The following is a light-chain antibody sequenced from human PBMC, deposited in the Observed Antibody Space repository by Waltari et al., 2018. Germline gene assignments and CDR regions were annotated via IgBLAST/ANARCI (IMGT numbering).Light chain of an antibody. CDR2: LAS. Sequence: DIVMTQSPLSLHVTPGEPASSSCRSSQSLLYSNGYNYLDGYLQNPGQSPQLLIYLASHRASGVPDRFSGSGSGTDFTLKISRVEAEDVGIYYCMQARQTPDTFGQGTKLEIK. J-gene: IGKJ2*01. CDR1: QSLLYSNGYNY. V-gene: IGKV2-28*01. CDR3: MQARQTPDT.